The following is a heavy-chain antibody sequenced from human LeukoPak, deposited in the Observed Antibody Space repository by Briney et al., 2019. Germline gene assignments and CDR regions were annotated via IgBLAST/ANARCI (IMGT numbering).Heavy chain of an antibody. V-gene: IGHV4-59*12. CDR3: ARANCVGGCPLDY. CDR1: GGSTNNYY. J-gene: IGHJ4*02. CDR2: IYNSGNT. Sequence: SETLSLTCTVSGGSTNNYYWTWIRQPPGKGLEWIGNIYNSGNTNYNPSLKSRVTISVDTSKNQFSLKLRSVTAADTAVYYCARANCVGGCPLDYWGQGTLVTVSS. D-gene: IGHD2-21*02.